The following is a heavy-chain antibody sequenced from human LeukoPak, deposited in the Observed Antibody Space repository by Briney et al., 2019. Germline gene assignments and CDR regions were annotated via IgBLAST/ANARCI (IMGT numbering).Heavy chain of an antibody. CDR2: INPNSGGT. J-gene: IGHJ5*02. CDR1: GYTFTGYY. Sequence: GASVKVSCKASGYTFTGYYMHWVRQAPGQGLEWMGRINPNSGGTNYAQKFQGRVTMTRDTSISTAYMELSRLRSDDTAVYYCARELGGKSNWFDPWGQGTLVTASS. CDR3: ARELGGKSNWFDP. V-gene: IGHV1-2*06.